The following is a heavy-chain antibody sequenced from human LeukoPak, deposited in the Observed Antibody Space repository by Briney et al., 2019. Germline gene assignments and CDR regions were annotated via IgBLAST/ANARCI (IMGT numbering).Heavy chain of an antibody. CDR2: LYSDGNT. CDR3: ARGVEPLAANTLAY. Sequence: GGSLRLSCAASGFTVITNDVTWVRQAPGKGLEWVSVLYSDGNTKYADSVQGRFTISRDNSKNTLYLVMNSLSPDDTAVYYCARGVEPLAANTLAYWGQGTLVTVSS. CDR1: GFTVITND. D-gene: IGHD1-14*01. J-gene: IGHJ4*02. V-gene: IGHV3-53*01.